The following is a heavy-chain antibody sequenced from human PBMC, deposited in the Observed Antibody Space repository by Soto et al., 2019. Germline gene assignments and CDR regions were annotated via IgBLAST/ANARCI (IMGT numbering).Heavy chain of an antibody. V-gene: IGHV4-59*08. Sequence: ASETLSLTCTVSGGSISSYYWSWIRQPPGKGLEWIGYIYYSGSTNYNPSLKSRVTISVDTSKNQFSLKLSSVTAADTAVYYCARRYGGNLDYWGQETLVTVSS. CDR2: IYYSGST. D-gene: IGHD1-26*01. CDR1: GGSISSYY. J-gene: IGHJ4*02. CDR3: ARRYGGNLDY.